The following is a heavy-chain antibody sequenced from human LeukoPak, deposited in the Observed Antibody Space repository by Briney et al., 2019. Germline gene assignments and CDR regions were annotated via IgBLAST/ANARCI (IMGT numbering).Heavy chain of an antibody. Sequence: PGGSLRLSCAASGFTFSSYGMHWVRQAPGKGLEWVAVIWDDGSNKYYADSVKGRFTISRDNSKNTLYLQMNSLRAEDTAVYYCAKVDSSGWYYFDHWGQGPLVTVSS. D-gene: IGHD6-19*01. J-gene: IGHJ4*02. V-gene: IGHV3-33*06. CDR2: IWDDGSNK. CDR1: GFTFSSYG. CDR3: AKVDSSGWYYFDH.